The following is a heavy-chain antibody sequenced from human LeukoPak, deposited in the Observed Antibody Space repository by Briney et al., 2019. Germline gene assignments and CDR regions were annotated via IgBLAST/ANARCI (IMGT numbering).Heavy chain of an antibody. CDR2: IIPIFGTA. CDR3: ARASTVTTYNWFDP. D-gene: IGHD4-11*01. CDR1: GGTFSSYA. V-gene: IGHV1-69*13. Sequence: GASVKVSCKASGGTFSSYAISWVRQAPEQGLEWMGGIIPIFGTANYAQKFQGRVTITADESTSTAYMELSSLRSEDTAVYYCARASTVTTYNWFDPWGQGTLVTVSS. J-gene: IGHJ5*02.